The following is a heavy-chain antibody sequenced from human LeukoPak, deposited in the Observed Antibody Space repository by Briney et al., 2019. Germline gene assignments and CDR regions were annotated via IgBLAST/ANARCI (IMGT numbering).Heavy chain of an antibody. Sequence: ASVKVSCKASGYTFTGYYMHWVRQAPGQGLEWMGWINPNSGGTNYAQKFQGRVTMTRDTSISTAYMELSSLRSDDTAVYYCARDLVVQGAGWGQGTLVTVSS. CDR2: INPNSGGT. D-gene: IGHD2-15*01. CDR3: ARDLVVQGAG. V-gene: IGHV1-2*02. J-gene: IGHJ4*02. CDR1: GYTFTGYY.